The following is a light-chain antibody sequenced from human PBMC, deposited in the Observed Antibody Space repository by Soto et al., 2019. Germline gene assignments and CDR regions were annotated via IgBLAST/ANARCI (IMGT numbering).Light chain of an antibody. V-gene: IGKV3-15*01. CDR1: QTISSGF. Sequence: EIVLTQSPGILYLSPGDRATLSCRASQTISSGFLAWYQQKVGQAPRLLIYGASTRATGIPARFSGSGSGTEFTLTISSLQSADVAVYFCQQYHDSPPYTFGQGTKVEIK. CDR3: QQYHDSPPYT. CDR2: GAS. J-gene: IGKJ2*01.